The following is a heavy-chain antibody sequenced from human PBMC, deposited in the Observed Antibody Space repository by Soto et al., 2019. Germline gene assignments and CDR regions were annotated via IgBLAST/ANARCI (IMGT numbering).Heavy chain of an antibody. CDR2: ISAHNGNT. D-gene: IGHD1-1*01. CDR1: GYAFTTYG. V-gene: IGHV1-18*01. Sequence: QVHLVQSGAEVKKPGASVKVSCKGSGYAFTTYGITWVRQAPGQGLEWMGWISAHNGNTNYAQKLQGRVTVTRDTSTSTAYMELGSLSSDDTAVYYCAGGRYGDYWGQGALVTVSS. J-gene: IGHJ4*02. CDR3: AGGRYGDY.